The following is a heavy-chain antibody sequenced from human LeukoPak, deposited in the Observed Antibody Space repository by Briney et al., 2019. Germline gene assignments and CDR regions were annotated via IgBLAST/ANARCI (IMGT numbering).Heavy chain of an antibody. Sequence: PSQTLSLTCTVSGGSISSGSYYWSWIRQPAGKELEWIGRIYTSGSTNYNPSLKSRVTISVDTSKNQFSLKLSSVSAADTAVHYCARGGDRFDYWGQGTLVTVSS. D-gene: IGHD4-17*01. V-gene: IGHV4-61*02. J-gene: IGHJ4*02. CDR3: ARGGDRFDY. CDR2: IYTSGST. CDR1: GGSISSGSYY.